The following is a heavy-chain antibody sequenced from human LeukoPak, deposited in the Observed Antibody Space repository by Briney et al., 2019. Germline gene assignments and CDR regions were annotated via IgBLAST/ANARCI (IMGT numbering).Heavy chain of an antibody. CDR1: GGSISSYY. J-gene: IGHJ3*01. D-gene: IGHD6-13*01. V-gene: IGHV4-4*07. CDR3: ARVEDSSSWQEIDPFDV. CDR2: IYTSGST. Sequence: SVTLSLTCTVSGGSISSYYWSWIRQPAGKGLEWIGRIYTSGSTNYNPSLKSRVTMSVDTSKNQFSLKLSSVTAADTAVYYCARVEDSSSWQEIDPFDVWGKGTMVTVSS.